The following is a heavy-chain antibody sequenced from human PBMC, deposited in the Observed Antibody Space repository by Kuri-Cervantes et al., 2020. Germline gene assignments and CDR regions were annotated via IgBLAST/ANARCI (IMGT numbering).Heavy chain of an antibody. CDR3: AKGPSTVTTSYVYYYYYYYMDV. Sequence: GESLKISCAASGFTFSSYAMSWVRRAPGKGLEWVSAISGSGGSTYYADSVKGRFTISRDNSKNTLYLQMNSLRAEDTAVYYCAKGPSTVTTSYVYYYYYYYMDVWGKGTTVTVSS. CDR1: GFTFSSYA. D-gene: IGHD4-17*01. CDR2: ISGSGGST. J-gene: IGHJ6*03. V-gene: IGHV3-23*01.